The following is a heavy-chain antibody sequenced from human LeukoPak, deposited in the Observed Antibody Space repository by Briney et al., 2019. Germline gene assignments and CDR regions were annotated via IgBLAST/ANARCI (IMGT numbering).Heavy chain of an antibody. V-gene: IGHV3-11*01. J-gene: IGHJ4*02. CDR2: ISSSGSTI. Sequence: GGSLRLSCAASGFTFSDYYMSWIREAPGKGLEWVSYISSSGSTIYYADSVKGRFTISRDNAKNSLYLQMNSLRAEDTAAYYCANHYYDSSGYYSFDYWGQGTLVTVSS. CDR1: GFTFSDYY. D-gene: IGHD3-22*01. CDR3: ANHYYDSSGYYSFDY.